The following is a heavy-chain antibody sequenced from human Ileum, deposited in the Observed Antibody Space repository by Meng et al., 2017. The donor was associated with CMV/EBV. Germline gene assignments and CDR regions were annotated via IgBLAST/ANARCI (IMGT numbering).Heavy chain of an antibody. Sequence: GGSLRLSCAASGLTFSTYSMNWVRQAPGKGLEWVSSISGSSGYIYYADSVKGRFTISRDNAKNSLYLQMNSLRGDDAAVYYCARDLGGYDWDYYYHYGMDVWGQGTTVTVSS. CDR3: ARDLGGYDWDYYYHYGMDV. CDR2: ISGSSGYI. D-gene: IGHD5-12*01. V-gene: IGHV3-21*01. CDR1: GLTFSTYS. J-gene: IGHJ6*02.